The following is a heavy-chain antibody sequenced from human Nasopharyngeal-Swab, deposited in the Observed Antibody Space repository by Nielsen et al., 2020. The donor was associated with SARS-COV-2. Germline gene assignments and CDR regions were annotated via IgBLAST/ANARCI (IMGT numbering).Heavy chain of an antibody. CDR1: GGSFSGYY. J-gene: IGHJ4*02. CDR3: ARGRGDSSSWYGDY. V-gene: IGHV4-34*01. D-gene: IGHD6-13*01. CDR2: INHSEST. Sequence: SETLSLTCAVYGGSFSGYYWSWIRQPPGKGLEWIGEINHSESTNYNPSLKSRVTISVDTSKNQFSLKLSSVTAADTAVYYCARGRGDSSSWYGDYWGQGTLVTVSS.